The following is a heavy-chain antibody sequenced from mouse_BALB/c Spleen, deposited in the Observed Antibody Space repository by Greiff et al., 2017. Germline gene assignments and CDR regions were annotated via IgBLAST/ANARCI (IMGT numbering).Heavy chain of an antibody. J-gene: IGHJ4*01. D-gene: IGHD2-10*02. CDR2: ISSGGGST. V-gene: IGHV5-12-1*01. CDR3: ARPSVYYAMDY. Sequence: EVKLVESGGGLVKPGGSLKLSCAASGFAFSSYDMSWVRQTPEKRLEWVAYISSGGGSTYYPDTVKGRFTISRDNAKNTLYLQMSSLKSEDTAMYYCARPSVYYAMDYWGQGTSVTVSS. CDR1: GFAFSSYD.